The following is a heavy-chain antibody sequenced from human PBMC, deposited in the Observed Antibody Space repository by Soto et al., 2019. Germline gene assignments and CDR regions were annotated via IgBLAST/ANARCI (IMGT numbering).Heavy chain of an antibody. CDR2: INSDGSST. CDR1: GFTFSSYW. V-gene: IGHV3-74*01. Sequence: EVQLVESGGGLVQPGGSLRLSCAASGFTFSSYWMHWVRQAPGKGLVWVSGINSDGSSTSYADSVKGRFTISRDNAKNTLYLQMNSLRAEDTVVYYCVRTSLVVAAATREDYWGQGTLVTVSS. CDR3: VRTSLVVAAATREDY. D-gene: IGHD2-15*01. J-gene: IGHJ4*02.